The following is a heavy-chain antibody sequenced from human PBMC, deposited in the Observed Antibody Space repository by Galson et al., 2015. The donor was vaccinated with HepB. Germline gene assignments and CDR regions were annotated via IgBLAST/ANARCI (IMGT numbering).Heavy chain of an antibody. D-gene: IGHD3-10*01. V-gene: IGHV3-30*03. CDR2: ISYDGSNK. CDR3: ARDRGRVNNYFDY. Sequence: SLRLSCAATGFTFSSYGMHWVRQAPGKGLEWVAVISYDGSNKYYADSVKGRFTISRDNSKNTLYLQMNSLRAEDTAVYYCARDRGRVNNYFDYWGQGTLVTVSS. J-gene: IGHJ4*02. CDR1: GFTFSSYG.